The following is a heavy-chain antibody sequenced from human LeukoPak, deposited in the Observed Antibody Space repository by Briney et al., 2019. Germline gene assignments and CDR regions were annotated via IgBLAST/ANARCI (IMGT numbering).Heavy chain of an antibody. CDR1: GYSFTSYW. J-gene: IGHJ5*02. CDR3: ARHRSHCSGGSCRNWFDP. Sequence: GESLKISCKGSGYSFTSYWIGWVRQMPGKGLEWMGIIYPGDSDTRYSPSFQGQVTISADKSISTAYLQWSSLKASDTAMYYCARHRSHCSGGSCRNWFDPWGQGTLVTVSS. V-gene: IGHV5-51*01. D-gene: IGHD2-15*01. CDR2: IYPGDSDT.